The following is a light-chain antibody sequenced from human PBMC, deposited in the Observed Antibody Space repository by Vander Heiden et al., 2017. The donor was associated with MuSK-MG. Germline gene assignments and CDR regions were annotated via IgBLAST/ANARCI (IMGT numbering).Light chain of an antibody. J-gene: IGKJ3*01. Sequence: DIQMTQSPSSLSASVGDRVTITCRASQSISSYLIWYQQKPGKAPRLLIYAASSLQSGVPSRFSGGGSGTAFTLTISSLQPEDFATDDCQQSYSTPFSFGPGTKVELK. CDR1: QSISSY. V-gene: IGKV1-39*01. CDR3: QQSYSTPFS. CDR2: AAS.